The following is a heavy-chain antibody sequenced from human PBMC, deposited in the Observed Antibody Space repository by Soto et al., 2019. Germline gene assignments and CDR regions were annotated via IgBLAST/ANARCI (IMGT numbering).Heavy chain of an antibody. J-gene: IGHJ5*02. CDR2: ISGSGGST. CDR1: GFTFSTYA. V-gene: IGHV3-23*01. D-gene: IGHD2-15*01. CDR3: ATAVVAATNWFDP. Sequence: EVQLLESGGGLVQPGGSLRLSCAASGFTFSTYAMTWVRQAPGKGLEWVSTISGSGGSTFYADSVKGRFTISRDNSKNTLSLQMNSLRAEDTAVYYCATAVVAATNWFDPWGQGTLVTVSS.